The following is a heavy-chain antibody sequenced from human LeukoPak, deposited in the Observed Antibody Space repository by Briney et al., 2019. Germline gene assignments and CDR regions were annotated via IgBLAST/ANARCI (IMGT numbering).Heavy chain of an antibody. CDR1: GFTFSSYA. D-gene: IGHD2-21*02. Sequence: GGSLRLSCAASGFTFSSYAMNWVSQAPGTGLEWVSGISGSGGRTYYADSVKGRFTISRDNSKNTLYLQMNSLRAEDTAVYYCAKDAVYCGGDSYYPYFDYWGQGTLVTVSS. V-gene: IGHV3-23*01. CDR3: AKDAVYCGGDSYYPYFDY. J-gene: IGHJ4*02. CDR2: ISGSGGRT.